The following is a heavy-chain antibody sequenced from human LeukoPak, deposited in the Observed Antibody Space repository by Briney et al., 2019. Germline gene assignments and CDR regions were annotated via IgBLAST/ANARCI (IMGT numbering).Heavy chain of an antibody. V-gene: IGHV4-59*08. CDR1: GDSIRSFY. D-gene: IGHD2-15*01. CDR3: ARRAVVVLSPEWYFDL. Sequence: PSETLSLTCSDSGDSIRSFYWSWIRQVPGKGLEWIGYIYYRGSTNSNPSLQSRVTISGDTSKNQLSLRLSSVTAADTAVYYCARRAVVVLSPEWYFDLWGRGTPVTVSS. J-gene: IGHJ2*01. CDR2: IYYRGST.